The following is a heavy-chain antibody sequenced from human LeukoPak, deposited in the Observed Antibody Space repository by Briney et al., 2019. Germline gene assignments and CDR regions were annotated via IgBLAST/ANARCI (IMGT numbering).Heavy chain of an antibody. D-gene: IGHD3-22*01. CDR3: ARDRDYYDSRGYSDAFDI. CDR2: IKQDGSEK. CDR1: GFTFSSYW. Sequence: GGSLRLSCAASGFTFSSYWMSWVRQAPGKGLEWVANIKQDGSEKYYVDSVKGRFTISRDNAKNSLYLQMNSLRAEDTAVYYCARDRDYYDSRGYSDAFDIWGQGTMVTVSS. V-gene: IGHV3-7*04. J-gene: IGHJ3*02.